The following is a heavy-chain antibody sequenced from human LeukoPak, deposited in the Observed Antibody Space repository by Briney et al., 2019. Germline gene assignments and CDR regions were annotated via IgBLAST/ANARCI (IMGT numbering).Heavy chain of an antibody. Sequence: PGGSLRLSCAASGFTFSNYTIHWVRQAPGKGLEWVAVISYDGSKKYYADSVKGRFTISRDNSKNTLYLQMNSLRAEDTAVYYCARTCSGGNCYSWGYFYNWGQGTLVTVSS. CDR1: GFTFSNYT. V-gene: IGHV3-30-3*01. CDR3: ARTCSGGNCYSWGYFYN. CDR2: ISYDGSKK. J-gene: IGHJ4*02. D-gene: IGHD2-15*01.